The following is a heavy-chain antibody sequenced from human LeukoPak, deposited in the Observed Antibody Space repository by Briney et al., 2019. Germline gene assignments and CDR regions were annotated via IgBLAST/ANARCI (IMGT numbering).Heavy chain of an antibody. V-gene: IGHV4-59*01. Sequence: KPSETPSLTCNVSGGSISRYYWNWIRQPPGKGLEWIGYIYYTGSTSYNPSLKSRVTISVDTSKMQLSLKLSPVTAADTAVYYCARRIAASGTAFDYWGQGTLVTVSS. CDR1: GGSISRYY. J-gene: IGHJ4*02. D-gene: IGHD6-13*01. CDR3: ARRIAASGTAFDY. CDR2: IYYTGST.